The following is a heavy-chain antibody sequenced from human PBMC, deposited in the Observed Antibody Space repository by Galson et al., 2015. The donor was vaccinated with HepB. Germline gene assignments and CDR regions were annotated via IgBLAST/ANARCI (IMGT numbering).Heavy chain of an antibody. CDR3: ARGSPREWFGEFPSPSCDY. CDR2: INPSGGST. D-gene: IGHD3-10*01. J-gene: IGHJ4*02. Sequence: SVKVSCKASGYTFTSYYMHWVRQAPGQGLEWMGIINPSGGSTSYAQKFQGRVTMTRDTSTSTVYMELSSLRSEDTAVYYCARGSPREWFGEFPSPSCDYWGQGTLVTVSS. CDR1: GYTFTSYY. V-gene: IGHV1-46*01.